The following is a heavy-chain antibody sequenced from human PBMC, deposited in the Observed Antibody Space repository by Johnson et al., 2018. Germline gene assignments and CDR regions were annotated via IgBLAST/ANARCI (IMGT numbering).Heavy chain of an antibody. J-gene: IGHJ6*02. CDR2: INHTGST. V-gene: IGHV4-34*01. Sequence: QVQLQQWGAGLLKXSETLSLTCAVYGGSFSGYYWSWIRQPPGKGLEWIGEINHTGSTNYNPSLKSRVTISVDPSKNQFPLKLSSVTAADTAVYYCARSPSSSWYAYYYYGMDVWGQGTTVTVSS. CDR1: GGSFSGYY. CDR3: ARSPSSSWYAYYYYGMDV. D-gene: IGHD6-13*01.